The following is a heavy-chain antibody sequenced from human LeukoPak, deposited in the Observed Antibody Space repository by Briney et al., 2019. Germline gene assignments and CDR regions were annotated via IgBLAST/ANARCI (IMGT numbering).Heavy chain of an antibody. Sequence: PSDTLSLTCAVYGGSFSGYYWSWLRQPPGKGLEWLGEINHSGSTNYNPSLKSRVTISVGTSKNQFSLKLSSVTAADTAAYYCARGPHYDILTGYYGRLNYFDYWGQGTLVTVSS. D-gene: IGHD3-9*01. CDR3: ARGPHYDILTGYYGRLNYFDY. V-gene: IGHV4-34*01. CDR2: INHSGST. CDR1: GGSFSGYY. J-gene: IGHJ4*02.